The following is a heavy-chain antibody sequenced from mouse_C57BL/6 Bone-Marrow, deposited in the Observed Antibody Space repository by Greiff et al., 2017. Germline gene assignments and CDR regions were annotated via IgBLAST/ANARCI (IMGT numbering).Heavy chain of an antibody. J-gene: IGHJ2*01. D-gene: IGHD1-1*01. CDR3: ARTHYGSSYLDY. Sequence: LVESGPELVKPGASVKISCKASGYAFSSSWMNWVKQRPGKGLEWIGRIYPGDGDTNYNGKFKGKATLTADKSSSTAYMQLSSLTSEDSAVYFCARTHYGSSYLDYWGQGTTLTVSS. CDR2: IYPGDGDT. CDR1: GYAFSSSW. V-gene: IGHV1-82*01.